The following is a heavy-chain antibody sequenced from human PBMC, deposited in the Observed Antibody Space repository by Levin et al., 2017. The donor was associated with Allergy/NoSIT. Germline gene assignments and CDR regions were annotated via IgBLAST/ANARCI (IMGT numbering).Heavy chain of an antibody. D-gene: IGHD6-19*01. J-gene: IGHJ3*02. CDR3: AKGQQWLALVVSAFDI. V-gene: IGHV3-23*01. CDR2: ISGSGGST. CDR1: GFTFSSYA. Sequence: GGSLRLSCAASGFTFSSYAMSWVRQAPGKGLEWVSAISGSGGSTYYADSVKGRFTISRDNSKNTLYLQMNSLRAEDTAVYYCAKGQQWLALVVSAFDIWGQGTMVTVSS.